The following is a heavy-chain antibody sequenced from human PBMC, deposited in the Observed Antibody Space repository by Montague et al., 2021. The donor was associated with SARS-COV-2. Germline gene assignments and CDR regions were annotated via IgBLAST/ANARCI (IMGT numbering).Heavy chain of an antibody. Sequence: SETLSLTCAVYGGSFSGYYWSWIRKPQGKGLEWIGEINHSGSTNYNPSLKSRVPISVDTSKNQFSLTPSSVTAADTAVYYCARGRGTALFRRVYFGMDVWGQGTTVTVSS. D-gene: IGHD1-1*01. CDR2: INHSGST. CDR1: GGSFSGYY. CDR3: ARGRGTALFRRVYFGMDV. J-gene: IGHJ6*02. V-gene: IGHV4-34*01.